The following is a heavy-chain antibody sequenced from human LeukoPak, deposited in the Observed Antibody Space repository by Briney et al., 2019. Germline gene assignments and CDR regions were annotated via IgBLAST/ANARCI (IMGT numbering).Heavy chain of an antibody. CDR2: IIPIFGTA. CDR3: ASTGDYYYYYYMDV. Sequence: SVKVSCKASGGTFSSYAISWVRQAPGQGLEWMGGIIPIFGTANYAQKLQGRVTITTDESTSRAYMELSSLRSEDTAVYYCASTGDYYYYYYMDVWGKGTTVTVSS. CDR1: GGTFSSYA. V-gene: IGHV1-69*05. J-gene: IGHJ6*03.